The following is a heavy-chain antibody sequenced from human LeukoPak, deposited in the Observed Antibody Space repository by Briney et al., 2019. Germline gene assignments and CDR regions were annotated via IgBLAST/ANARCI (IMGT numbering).Heavy chain of an antibody. Sequence: SETLPLTCTASGGSINSYYWSWIRQPPGKGLEWIGYIYYSGSTNYNPSLKSRVTISVDTSKNQFSLKLSSVTAADTAVYYCARGAPYYYDSSGYLFDYWGQGTLVTVSS. D-gene: IGHD3-22*01. CDR3: ARGAPYYYDSSGYLFDY. CDR2: IYYSGST. CDR1: GGSINSYY. J-gene: IGHJ4*02. V-gene: IGHV4-59*01.